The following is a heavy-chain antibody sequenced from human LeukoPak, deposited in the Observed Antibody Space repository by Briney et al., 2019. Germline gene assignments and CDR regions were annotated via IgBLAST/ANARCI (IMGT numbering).Heavy chain of an antibody. V-gene: IGHV3-33*01. CDR3: ARERDGRFFDY. CDR1: GFTFSSYG. Sequence: PGGSLRLSCAASGFTFSSYGMHWVRQAPGKGLEWVAVIWYDGSNKYYADSVKGRFTISRDNYKNSLHLQMNTVRAEDTAVYYCARERDGRFFDYWGQGTLVTVSS. CDR2: IWYDGSNK. D-gene: IGHD5-24*01. J-gene: IGHJ4*02.